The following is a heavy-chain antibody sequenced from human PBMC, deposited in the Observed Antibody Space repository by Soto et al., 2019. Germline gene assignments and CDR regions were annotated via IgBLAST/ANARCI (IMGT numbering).Heavy chain of an antibody. CDR3: ARWYGSAFDI. D-gene: IGHD3-10*01. V-gene: IGHV4-59*01. CDR2: IYYSGST. CDR1: GGSISSYY. Sequence: QVQLQESGPGLVKPSETLSLTCTVSGGSISSYYWSWIRQPPGKGLESFGYIYYSGSTNYNPALKSRVTISVDTSKNQFSLKLSSVTAADTAVYYCARWYGSAFDIWGQGTMVTVSS. J-gene: IGHJ3*02.